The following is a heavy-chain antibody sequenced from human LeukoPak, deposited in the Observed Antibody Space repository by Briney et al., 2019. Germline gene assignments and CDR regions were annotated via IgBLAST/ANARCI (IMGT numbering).Heavy chain of an antibody. V-gene: IGHV4-31*03. Sequence: SQTLSLTCTVSGGSISSGGYYWSWIRQHPGKGLEWIGYIYYSGSTYYNPSLKSRVTISVDTSKNQLSLKLSSVTAADTAVYYCARRIAAAGKKDEVNWFDPWGQGTLVTVSS. CDR3: ARRIAAAGKKDEVNWFDP. CDR1: GGSISSGGYY. CDR2: IYYSGST. J-gene: IGHJ5*02. D-gene: IGHD6-13*01.